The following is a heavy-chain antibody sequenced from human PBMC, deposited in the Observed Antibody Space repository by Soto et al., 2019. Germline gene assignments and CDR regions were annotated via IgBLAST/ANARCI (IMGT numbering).Heavy chain of an antibody. CDR2: ISWDGGST. CDR1: GFTFDDYA. CDR3: AKDIGVCSGGSCYSGDYYYGMDV. D-gene: IGHD2-15*01. Sequence: GGSLRLSCAASGFTFDDYAMHWVRQAPGKGMEWVSLISWDGGSTYYADSVKGRFTISRDNSKNSLYLQMNSLRAEDTALYYCAKDIGVCSGGSCYSGDYYYGMDVWGQGTTVTVSS. J-gene: IGHJ6*02. V-gene: IGHV3-43D*04.